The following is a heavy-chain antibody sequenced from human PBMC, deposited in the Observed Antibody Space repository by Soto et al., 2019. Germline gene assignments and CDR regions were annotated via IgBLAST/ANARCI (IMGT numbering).Heavy chain of an antibody. J-gene: IGHJ4*02. CDR2: IYYSGST. Sequence: SETLSLTCTVSGGSISSSSYYWGWIRQPPGKGLEWIGSIYYSGSTYYNPSLKRRVTISVDTSKNQFSLKLSSVTAAATAVYSCPSSNSSGYYSRLDYWRQGTLVTVSS. CDR3: PSSNSSGYYSRLDY. CDR1: GGSISSSSYY. V-gene: IGHV4-39*01. D-gene: IGHD3-22*01.